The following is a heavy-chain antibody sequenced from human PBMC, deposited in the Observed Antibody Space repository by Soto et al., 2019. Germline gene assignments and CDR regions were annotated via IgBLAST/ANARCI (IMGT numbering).Heavy chain of an antibody. CDR3: ARGGVLRFLEWLLEFDP. V-gene: IGHV1-18*01. CDR2: ISAYNGNT. D-gene: IGHD3-3*01. Sequence: ASVKVSCKASGYTFTSYGISWVRQAPGQRLERMGWISAYNGNTNYAQKLQCRVTMTTDTSTSTAYMELRSLRSDDTAVYYCARGGVLRFLEWLLEFDPWGQGTLVTVSS. J-gene: IGHJ5*02. CDR1: GYTFTSYG.